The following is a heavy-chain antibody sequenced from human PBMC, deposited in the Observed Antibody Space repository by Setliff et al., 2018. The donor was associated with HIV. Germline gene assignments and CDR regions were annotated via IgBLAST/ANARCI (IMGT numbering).Heavy chain of an antibody. D-gene: IGHD2-2*01. CDR1: GFIFSRHA. J-gene: IGHJ1*01. V-gene: IGHV3-23*01. Sequence: PGGSLRLSCVTSGFIFSRHAMSWVRQAPGKGLEWVSGLGCCGVAGDYADSVKGRFSISRDNAKNSLYLQMNSLRAEDTAIYYCATDFSISAWGQGTLVTVSS. CDR3: ATDFSISA. CDR2: LGCCGVAG.